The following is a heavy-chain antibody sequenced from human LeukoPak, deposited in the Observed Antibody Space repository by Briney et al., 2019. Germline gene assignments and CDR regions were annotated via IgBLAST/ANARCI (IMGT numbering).Heavy chain of an antibody. CDR1: GYTFTSYD. J-gene: IGHJ6*02. CDR3: ARGWSSSGWYRSYYYYYGMDV. Sequence: ASVKVSCKASGYTFTSYDINWVRQATGQGLEWMGWMNPNSGNTGYAQKFQGRVTMTRNTSISTAYMELSSLRSEDTAVYYCARGWSSSGWYRSYYYYYGMDVWGQGTTVTVSS. CDR2: MNPNSGNT. V-gene: IGHV1-8*01. D-gene: IGHD6-13*01.